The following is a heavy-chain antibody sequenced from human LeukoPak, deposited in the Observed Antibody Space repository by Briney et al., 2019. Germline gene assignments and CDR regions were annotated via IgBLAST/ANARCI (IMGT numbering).Heavy chain of an antibody. CDR1: GGSFSGYY. CDR2: INHSGST. V-gene: IGHV4-34*01. J-gene: IGHJ4*02. D-gene: IGHD3-22*01. CDR3: ARGGLGTYYYDSSGYRVFDY. Sequence: SETLSLTCAVYGGSFSGYYWSWIRQPPGKGLEWIGEINHSGSTNYNPSLKSRVTISVDTSMNQFSLKLSSVTAADTAVYYCARGGLGTYYYDSSGYRVFDYWGQGTLVTVSS.